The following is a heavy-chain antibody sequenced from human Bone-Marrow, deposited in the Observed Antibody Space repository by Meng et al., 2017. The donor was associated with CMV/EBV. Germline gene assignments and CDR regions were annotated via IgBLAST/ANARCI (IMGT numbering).Heavy chain of an antibody. Sequence: SLILSCASSGFTFSDDVLTGVRQAPGGGLEWVSVISGSGGTTYYADSVQGHFTISRDNSKNTLYLQMNSLRAEDTAVYYCATRGGDYWGQGTLVTVSS. CDR1: GFTFSDDV. CDR3: ATRGGDY. J-gene: IGHJ4*02. CDR2: ISGSGGTT. V-gene: IGHV3-23*01. D-gene: IGHD1-26*01.